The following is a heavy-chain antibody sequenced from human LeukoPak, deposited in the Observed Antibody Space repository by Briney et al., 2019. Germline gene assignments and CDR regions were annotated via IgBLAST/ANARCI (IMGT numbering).Heavy chain of an antibody. V-gene: IGHV4-59*08. Sequence: PSETLSLTCTVSGVSISSYYRGWIRQPPGKRLERIGDIYYSGSTNYNPPPTSRVTTSADTSKNQFSLKLSSVSAADTDVYYCARRRQWLDFDYWGQETLVTVSS. J-gene: IGHJ4*02. CDR2: IYYSGST. CDR1: GVSISSYY. CDR3: ARRRQWLDFDY. D-gene: IGHD6-19*01.